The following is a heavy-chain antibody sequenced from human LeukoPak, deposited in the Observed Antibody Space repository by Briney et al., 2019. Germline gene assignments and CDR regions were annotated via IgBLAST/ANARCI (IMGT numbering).Heavy chain of an antibody. CDR2: INPNSGGT. CDR1: GYTFTDYY. J-gene: IGHJ4*02. CDR3: ARGLDDSSGYYLDY. Sequence: ASVKVSCKASGYTFTDYYMHWVRQAPGQGLEWMAWINPNSGGTNYAQKFQGRVTMTRDTSISTAYMELSRLKSDDTAVYYCARGLDDSSGYYLDYWGQGTLVTVSS. V-gene: IGHV1-2*02. D-gene: IGHD3-22*01.